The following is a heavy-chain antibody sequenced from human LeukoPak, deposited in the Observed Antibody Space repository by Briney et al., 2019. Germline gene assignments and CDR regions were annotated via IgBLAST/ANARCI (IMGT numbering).Heavy chain of an antibody. D-gene: IGHD6-6*01. J-gene: IGHJ6*03. CDR3: ARGYARFYYYYMDV. CDR2: INHSGST. Sequence: PSETLSLTCAVYGGSFSGYYWSWIRQPPGKGLEWIGEINHSGSTNYNPSLKSRVTISVDKSKNQFSLKLSSVTAADTAVYYCARGYARFYYYYMDVWGKGTTVTVSS. V-gene: IGHV4-34*01. CDR1: GGSFSGYY.